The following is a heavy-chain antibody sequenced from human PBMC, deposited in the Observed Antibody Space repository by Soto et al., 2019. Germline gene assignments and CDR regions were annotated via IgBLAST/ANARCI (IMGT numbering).Heavy chain of an antibody. J-gene: IGHJ6*02. CDR2: VHHSWGS. V-gene: IGHV4-59*08. CDR3: ARQGFGPLHGLVDV. D-gene: IGHD3-10*01. Sequence: QVQLQESGPGLVKPSETLSLSCTVPGGSISSYYWSWFRQSPGKRMEWIGYVHHSWGSSYNPSLQSRVAISLDTSKSQFSLKLTSVTATDTAVYYCARQGFGPLHGLVDVWGQGTTVTVSS. CDR1: GGSISSYY.